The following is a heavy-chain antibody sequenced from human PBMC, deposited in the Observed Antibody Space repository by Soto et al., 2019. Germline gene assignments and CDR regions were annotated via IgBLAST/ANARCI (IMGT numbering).Heavy chain of an antibody. V-gene: IGHV3-53*01. D-gene: IGHD1-26*01. CDR2: IVSGGST. J-gene: IGHJ4*02. CDR1: GFKVGSSY. Sequence: GGSLRLSCAASGFKVGSSYVTWVRQAPGEGLEWVSVIVSGGSTHYADSVTGRFTVSGDVSNNTVYLHMSSLRAEDTAVYFCATDSRNVGIGYFDSWGLGTLVTVSS. CDR3: ATDSRNVGIGYFDS.